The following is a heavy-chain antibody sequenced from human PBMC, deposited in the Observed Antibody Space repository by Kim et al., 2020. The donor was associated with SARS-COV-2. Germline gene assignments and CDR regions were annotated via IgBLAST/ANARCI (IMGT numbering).Heavy chain of an antibody. D-gene: IGHD3-16*01. CDR2: IWYDATGT. J-gene: IGHJ4*01. V-gene: IGHV3-33*03. CDR1: GFAFSNFH. Sequence: GGSLRLSCEASGFAFSNFHIHWVRLAPGKGLEWVALIWYDATGTFYADFAKGPFAITRDNSKNTVYLQINNLRFEDTAIYFCVPSRMNPTLGASFDYWG. CDR3: VPSRMNPTLGASFDY.